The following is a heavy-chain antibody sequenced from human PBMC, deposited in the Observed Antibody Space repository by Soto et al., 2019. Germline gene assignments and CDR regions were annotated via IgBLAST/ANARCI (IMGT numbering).Heavy chain of an antibody. CDR3: ARDPYLPRSGDY. CDR1: GFTFSSYS. Sequence: SLRLSCAASGFTFSSYSMNWVRQAPGKGLEWVSSISSSSSYIYYADSVKGRFTISRDNAKNSLYLQMNSLRAEDTAVYYCARDPYLPRSGDYCGQGTLVTVSS. J-gene: IGHJ4*02. CDR2: ISSSSSYI. V-gene: IGHV3-21*01. D-gene: IGHD2-2*01.